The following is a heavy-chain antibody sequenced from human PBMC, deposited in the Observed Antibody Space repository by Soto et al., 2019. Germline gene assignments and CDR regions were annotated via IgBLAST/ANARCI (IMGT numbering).Heavy chain of an antibody. CDR3: ARDRDLAAIDN. J-gene: IGHJ4*02. CDR1: GGSFSGYY. Sequence: PSVTLCLTCAVYGGSFSGYYWSWISQPPGKGLEWIGEINHSGSTNYNPSLKSRRSINPDTSKNQFSLQLNSVTPDDTAVYYCARDRDLAAIDNWGQGTLVTVSS. D-gene: IGHD3-16*01. V-gene: IGHV4-34*01. CDR2: INHSGST.